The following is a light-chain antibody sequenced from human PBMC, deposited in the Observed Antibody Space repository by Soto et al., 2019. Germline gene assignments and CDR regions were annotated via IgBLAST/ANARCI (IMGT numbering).Light chain of an antibody. Sequence: QSVLTQSPSASASLGASVTLTCTLSSGHSSYAIAWHQQQPEKGPRYLMKVDSDGSSTRGEGIPERFSGSSSGAERYLIISSLQSEDEADYYCQTWGTGIRVFGGGTQLTVL. CDR1: SGHSSYA. CDR2: VDSDGSS. J-gene: IGLJ2*01. V-gene: IGLV4-69*01. CDR3: QTWGTGIRV.